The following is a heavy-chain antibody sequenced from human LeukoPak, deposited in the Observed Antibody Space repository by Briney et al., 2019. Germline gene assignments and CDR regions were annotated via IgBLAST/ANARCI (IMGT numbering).Heavy chain of an antibody. Sequence: PGGSLRLSCAASGFTFSSYAMGWVRQAPGKGLEWVSAISGSGGSTYYADSVKGRFTISGDNSENTLYLQMNSLRAEDTAVYYCAKDREGYGAAGTGFDYWGQGTLVTVSS. V-gene: IGHV3-23*01. J-gene: IGHJ4*02. CDR1: GFTFSSYA. CDR2: ISGSGGST. D-gene: IGHD6-13*01. CDR3: AKDREGYGAAGTGFDY.